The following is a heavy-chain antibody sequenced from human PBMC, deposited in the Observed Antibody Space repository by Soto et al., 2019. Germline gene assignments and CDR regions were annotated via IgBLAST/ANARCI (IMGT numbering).Heavy chain of an antibody. CDR3: VRDTSPRRADC. D-gene: IGHD2-2*01. Sequence: EVHLVESGGGLVQPGGALRLSCAASGFTFSSYWMTCFRQAPGKGLEWVANIKQDGSEKHYVDSVKGRFTIPRDNAKNSLYLQMNSLGAEDTAVYYCVRDTSPRRADCWGQGTLVTVSS. V-gene: IGHV3-7*01. J-gene: IGHJ4*02. CDR1: GFTFSSYW. CDR2: IKQDGSEK.